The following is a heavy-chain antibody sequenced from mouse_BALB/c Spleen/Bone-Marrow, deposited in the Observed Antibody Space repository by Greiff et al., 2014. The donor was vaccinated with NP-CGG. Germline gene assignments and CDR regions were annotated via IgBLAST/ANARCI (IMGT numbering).Heavy chain of an antibody. J-gene: IGHJ2*01. CDR3: ARDSNDY. Sequence: EVMLVESGGGLVQPGGSLKLSCAASGFTFSSYGMSWVRQTPDKRLELVATINSNGGSTYYPDSAKGRFTISRDNAKNTLYLQMSSLKSEDTAMYYCARDSNDYWGQGTTLTVSS. V-gene: IGHV5-6-3*01. CDR2: INSNGGST. CDR1: GFTFSSYG.